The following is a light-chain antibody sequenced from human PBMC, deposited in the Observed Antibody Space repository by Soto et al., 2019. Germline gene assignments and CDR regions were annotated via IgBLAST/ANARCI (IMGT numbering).Light chain of an antibody. V-gene: IGKV3-11*01. Sequence: EIVLTQSPATLSLSPGERATLSCRASQSVSSYLAWYQQKPGQAPRHLIYDASNRATGIPARFSGSCSGTDFTLTISRLEPEDFVGYYCQQYGIGRTFGRGTKVDIK. CDR1: QSVSSY. CDR3: QQYGIGRT. J-gene: IGKJ1*01. CDR2: DAS.